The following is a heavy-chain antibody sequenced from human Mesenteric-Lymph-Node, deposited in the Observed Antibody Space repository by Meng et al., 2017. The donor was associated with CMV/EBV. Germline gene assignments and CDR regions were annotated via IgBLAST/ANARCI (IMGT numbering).Heavy chain of an antibody. CDR3: AGLIVEMATLKGYYFDY. D-gene: IGHD5-24*01. J-gene: IGHJ4*02. Sequence: SETLSLTCTVSGGSLSSYYWSWIRQPPGRGLEWIGYIYYSGNTNYNPSLKSRVTISRDSSKNQFSLKLSSVTAADTAVYYCAGLIVEMATLKGYYFDYWGQGRLVTVSS. V-gene: IGHV4-59*01. CDR2: IYYSGNT. CDR1: GGSLSSYY.